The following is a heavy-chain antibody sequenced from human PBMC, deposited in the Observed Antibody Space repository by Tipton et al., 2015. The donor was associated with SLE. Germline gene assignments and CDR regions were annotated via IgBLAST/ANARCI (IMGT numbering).Heavy chain of an antibody. CDR2: ISSSSSYI. V-gene: IGHV3-21*01. D-gene: IGHD6-13*01. CDR3: ARGYLAAADLEGYFQL. J-gene: IGHJ1*01. Sequence: SLRLSCAASGFTFSSYAMSWVRQAPGKGLEWVSSISSSSSYIYYADSVKGRFTISRDNAKNSLYLQMNSLRAEDTAVYYCARGYLAAADLEGYFQLWGQGTLVTVSS. CDR1: GFTFSSYA.